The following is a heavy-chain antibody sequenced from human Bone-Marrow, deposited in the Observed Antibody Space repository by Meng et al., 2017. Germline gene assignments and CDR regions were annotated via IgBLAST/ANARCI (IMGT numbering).Heavy chain of an antibody. V-gene: IGHV1-18*04. J-gene: IGHJ5*02. Sequence: ASVKVSCKTSGYTFNNYGISWVRQAPGQGLEWMGWISTYNGNANYEQKLQGRVTMTEDTSTDTAYMELSRLRSDDTAVYYCAREVAGRKQNWFDPWGQGTLVTVSS. D-gene: IGHD6-19*01. CDR3: AREVAGRKQNWFDP. CDR1: GYTFNNYG. CDR2: ISTYNGNA.